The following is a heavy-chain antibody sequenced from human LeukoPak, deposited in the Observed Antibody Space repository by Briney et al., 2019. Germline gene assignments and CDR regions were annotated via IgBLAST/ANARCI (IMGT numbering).Heavy chain of an antibody. D-gene: IGHD6-13*01. V-gene: IGHV4-34*01. CDR1: GGSFSGYY. Sequence: SETLSLTCAVYGGSFSGYYWSWIRQPPGKGLEWIGEINHSGSTNYNPSLKSRVTISVDTSKNQFSLKLSSVTAADTAVYYCARGSLGYSSSWYGALGYWGQGTLVTVSS. CDR3: ARGSLGYSSSWYGALGY. CDR2: INHSGST. J-gene: IGHJ4*02.